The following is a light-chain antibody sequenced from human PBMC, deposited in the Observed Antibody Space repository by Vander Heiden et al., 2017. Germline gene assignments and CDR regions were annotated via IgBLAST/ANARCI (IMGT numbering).Light chain of an antibody. J-gene: IGKJ1*01. CDR1: QSISSW. V-gene: IGKV1-5*03. CDR2: EAT. Sequence: DIQMTQSPSTLSASVGDRVTITCRASQSISSWLAWYQQKAGKAPKLLIYEATSLVSGVPSRFGGSGSGTEFTLTISTLQHDDFATYFCQHYYYAAAFGQGTKVEIK. CDR3: QHYYYAAA.